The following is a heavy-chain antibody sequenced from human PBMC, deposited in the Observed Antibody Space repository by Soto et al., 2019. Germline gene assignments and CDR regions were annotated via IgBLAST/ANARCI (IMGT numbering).Heavy chain of an antibody. D-gene: IGHD6-6*01. CDR2: IIPIFGTA. Sequence: QVQLVQSGAEVKKPGSSAKVSCKASGGTFSSYAISWVRQAPGQGLEWMGGIIPIFGTANYAQKFQGRVTITADESTSTAYMELSSLRSEDTAVYYCARVRIAARAYYYYGMDVWGQGTTVTVSS. V-gene: IGHV1-69*01. CDR3: ARVRIAARAYYYYGMDV. CDR1: GGTFSSYA. J-gene: IGHJ6*02.